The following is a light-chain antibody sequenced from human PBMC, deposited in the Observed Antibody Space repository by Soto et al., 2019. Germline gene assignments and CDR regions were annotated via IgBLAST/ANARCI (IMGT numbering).Light chain of an antibody. Sequence: DIQMTPSPSTLSASVGDSVTITCRASQSISSWLAWYQQKPGKAPKLLIYDASSLESGVPSRFSGSGSGTEFTLTISSLQPDDFATYYCQQYNSYAWTFGQGTKVE. J-gene: IGKJ1*01. CDR3: QQYNSYAWT. V-gene: IGKV1-5*01. CDR1: QSISSW. CDR2: DAS.